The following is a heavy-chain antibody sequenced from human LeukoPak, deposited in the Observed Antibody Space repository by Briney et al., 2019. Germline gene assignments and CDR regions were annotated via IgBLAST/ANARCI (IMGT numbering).Heavy chain of an antibody. CDR3: LRHSVEREKWRAFDI. CDR1: GFTFSSYW. Sequence: PGGSLRLPCAASGFTFSSYWMSWVRQAPGKGLEWVANIKQDGSEKNYGESVKGRFTISRDNAKNSLFLDLKSLRVEDTAVYYYLRHSVEREKWRAFDIWGQGTVVTVSS. D-gene: IGHD1-1*01. CDR2: IKQDGSEK. J-gene: IGHJ3*02. V-gene: IGHV3-7*01.